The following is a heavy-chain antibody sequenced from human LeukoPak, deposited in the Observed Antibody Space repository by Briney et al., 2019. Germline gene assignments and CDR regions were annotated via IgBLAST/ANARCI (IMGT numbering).Heavy chain of an antibody. CDR2: IYTSGST. CDR3: ARQGSGSPRYYFDY. D-gene: IGHD3-10*01. Sequence: SETLSLTCAVAGGSISSGSYYWSWIRQPAGKGLECIGRIYTSGSTNYNPSLKSRVTISVDTSKNQFSLKLSSVTAADTAVYYCARQGSGSPRYYFDYWGQGTLVTVSS. V-gene: IGHV4-61*02. CDR1: GGSISSGSYY. J-gene: IGHJ4*02.